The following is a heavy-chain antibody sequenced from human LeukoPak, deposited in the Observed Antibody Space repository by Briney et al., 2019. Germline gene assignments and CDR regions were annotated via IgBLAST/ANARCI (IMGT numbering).Heavy chain of an antibody. Sequence: PGGSLRLSCAASGFTFDDYAMHWVRQAPGKGLGWVSGISWNSGSIGYADSVKGRFTISRDNAKNTLYLQMNSLKAEDTAVYHCVRGVGGDSRFDPWGRGTLVTVSS. CDR2: ISWNSGSI. D-gene: IGHD1-26*01. CDR1: GFTFDDYA. V-gene: IGHV3-9*01. CDR3: VRGVGGDSRFDP. J-gene: IGHJ5*02.